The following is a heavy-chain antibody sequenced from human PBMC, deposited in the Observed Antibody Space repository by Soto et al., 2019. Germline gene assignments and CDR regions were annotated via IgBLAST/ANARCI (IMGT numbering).Heavy chain of an antibody. V-gene: IGHV1-58*01. J-gene: IGHJ6*01. CDR2: IVVGSGNT. CDR3: AAAGRLGIYWGRYYYSGMEV. D-gene: IGHD7-27*01. Sequence: QMQLVQSGPEVKKPGTSVKVSCKASGFTFTSSAVQWVRQARGQRLEWIGWIVVGSGNTNYAQKFQERVTITRDMSTSTAYMELSSLRSEDTAVYYCAAAGRLGIYWGRYYYSGMEVWGQGNTVTVSS. CDR1: GFTFTSSA.